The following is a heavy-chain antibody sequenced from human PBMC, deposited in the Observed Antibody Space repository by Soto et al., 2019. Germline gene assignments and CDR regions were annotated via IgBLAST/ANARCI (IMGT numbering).Heavy chain of an antibody. J-gene: IGHJ4*02. D-gene: IGHD6-19*01. Sequence: PSETLSLTCTVSGGSISSYYWSWIRQPPGKGLEWIGYIYYNGNTNYNPSLKSRVTISVDTSKNQISLELSSVTAADTAVHYCARHGAGTFDYWGQGTLVTVSS. CDR3: ARHGAGTFDY. V-gene: IGHV4-59*08. CDR1: GGSISSYY. CDR2: IYYNGNT.